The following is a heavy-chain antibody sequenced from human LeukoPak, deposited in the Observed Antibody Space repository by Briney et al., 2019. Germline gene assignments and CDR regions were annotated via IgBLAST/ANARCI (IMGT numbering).Heavy chain of an antibody. Sequence: GGSLRLSCAASGFTFSSSGMHWVRQAPGKGLECVAVIWYDGSDKYSADSVKGRFTISRDNSKNTLYLQMNSQRAEDTAVYYCASAPYGSGTFLDYWGQGTLVTVSS. CDR2: IWYDGSDK. CDR3: ASAPYGSGTFLDY. D-gene: IGHD3-10*01. CDR1: GFTFSSSG. V-gene: IGHV3-33*01. J-gene: IGHJ4*02.